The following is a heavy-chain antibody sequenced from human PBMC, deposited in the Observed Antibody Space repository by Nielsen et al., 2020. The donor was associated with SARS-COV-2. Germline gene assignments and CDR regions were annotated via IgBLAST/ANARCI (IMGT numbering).Heavy chain of an antibody. J-gene: IGHJ6*02. Sequence: GESLKISCAASGFTFSSYGMHWVRQAPGKGLEWVAVISYDGSNKYYADSVKGRFTISRDNSKNTLYLQMNSLRAEDTAVYYCAKVRLCLRCPRGTEYGMDVWGQGTTVTVSS. D-gene: IGHD1-1*01. CDR2: ISYDGSNK. V-gene: IGHV3-30*18. CDR1: GFTFSSYG. CDR3: AKVRLCLRCPRGTEYGMDV.